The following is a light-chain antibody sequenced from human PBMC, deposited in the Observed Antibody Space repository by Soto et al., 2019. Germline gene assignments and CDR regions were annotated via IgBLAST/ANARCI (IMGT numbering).Light chain of an antibody. CDR1: QSVSSY. Sequence: EIVFTQSPITLSLSPGELSTPSCMARQSVSSYLACYQQKHRQSPRILLYYASTRAPGIPARSIGSGTGTDVTLTISSLVPAESAVYHCQQYGSTTPTFGGGTKVDIK. CDR3: QQYGSTTPT. V-gene: IGKV3-11*01. J-gene: IGKJ4*01. CDR2: YAS.